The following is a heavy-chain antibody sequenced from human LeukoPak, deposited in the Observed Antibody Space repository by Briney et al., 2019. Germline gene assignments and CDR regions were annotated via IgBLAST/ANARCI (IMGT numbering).Heavy chain of an antibody. J-gene: IGHJ4*02. CDR2: IKQEGSEK. CDR3: AGDGGYSSGSTYFDY. CDR1: GFTFSSNW. D-gene: IGHD6-19*01. Sequence: GRSLRLSCAASGFTFSSNWMGWVRQAPGKGRGWVANIKQEGSEKYYVDSVKGRFAITRDNAKNTLYLQMNSRRAEDKAVYYCAGDGGYSSGSTYFDYWGQGTLITVSS. V-gene: IGHV3-7*03.